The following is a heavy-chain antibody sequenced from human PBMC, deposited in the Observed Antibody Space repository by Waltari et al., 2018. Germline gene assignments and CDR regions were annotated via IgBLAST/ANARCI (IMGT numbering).Heavy chain of an antibody. CDR1: GCTFSNDG. CDR3: AAAAHYYGMDV. CDR2: IKSKTDGGTT. V-gene: IGHV3-15*01. J-gene: IGHJ6*02. Sequence: EVQLVESGGGLVKRGGYSGLAGAAGGCTFSNDGMSWVRQAPGKGLEWVGRIKSKTDGGTTDYAAPVKGRFTISRDDSKNTLYLQMNSLKTEDTAVYNCAAAAHYYGMDVWGQGTTVTVSS. D-gene: IGHD6-25*01.